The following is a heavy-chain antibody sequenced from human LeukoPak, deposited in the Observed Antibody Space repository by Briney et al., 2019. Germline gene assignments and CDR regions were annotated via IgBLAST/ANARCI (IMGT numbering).Heavy chain of an antibody. CDR2: ISSSSSYI. CDR3: ARMSVTPERYYYYYMDV. CDR1: GFTFSSYS. V-gene: IGHV3-21*01. J-gene: IGHJ6*03. D-gene: IGHD1-14*01. Sequence: GGSLRLSCAASGFTFSSYSMNWVRQAPGKGLEWVSSISSSSSYIYYADSVKGRFTISRDNAKNSLYLQMNSLRAEDTAVYYCARMSVTPERYYYYYMDVWGKGTTVTVSS.